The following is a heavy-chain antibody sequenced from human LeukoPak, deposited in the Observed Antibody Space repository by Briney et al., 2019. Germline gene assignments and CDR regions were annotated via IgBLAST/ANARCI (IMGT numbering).Heavy chain of an antibody. D-gene: IGHD1-7*01. CDR3: ARDATTYPNWFDP. CDR2: IYYTGKT. V-gene: IGHV4-59*01. Sequence: SETLSLTCTVSGASINPFYWTWIRQSPGKGLEWIGYIYYTGKTNYNPSLESRVTMSVDTSKKQFSLKLRSVTAADTAVYFCARDATTYPNWFDPWGQGTLVTVSS. J-gene: IGHJ5*02. CDR1: GASINPFY.